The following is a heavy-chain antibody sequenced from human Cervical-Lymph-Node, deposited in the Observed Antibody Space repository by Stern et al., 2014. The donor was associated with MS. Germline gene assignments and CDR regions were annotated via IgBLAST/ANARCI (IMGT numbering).Heavy chain of an antibody. V-gene: IGHV4-61*02. CDR1: GDSIYSGTYY. CDR3: ARDRGVGGLFDY. D-gene: IGHD3-10*01. CDR2: INVSGST. Sequence: VHLVESGPGLVKPTQTLSLTCTVSGDSIYSGTYYWSWIRQSAGKGLEWIGRINVSGSTNSNPSLKSRLTMSIDTSKNQFSLRLSSVTAADTAVYYCARDRGVGGLFDYWGQGTLGIVSS. J-gene: IGHJ4*02.